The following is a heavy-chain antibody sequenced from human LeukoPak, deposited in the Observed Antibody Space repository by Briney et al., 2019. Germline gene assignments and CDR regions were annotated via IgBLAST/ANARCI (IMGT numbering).Heavy chain of an antibody. CDR1: GFIVSSRH. J-gene: IGHJ5*02. V-gene: IGHV3-66*01. CDR2: IYSGGGT. Sequence: GGSLRLPCAASGFIVSSRHMSWVRQAPGKGLEWVSVIYSGGGTNYADSVKGRFTISRDNSKNTLYLQLNSLRAEDTAVYYCARDLYSSGPWGQGTLVTVSS. CDR3: ARDLYSSGP. D-gene: IGHD3-22*01.